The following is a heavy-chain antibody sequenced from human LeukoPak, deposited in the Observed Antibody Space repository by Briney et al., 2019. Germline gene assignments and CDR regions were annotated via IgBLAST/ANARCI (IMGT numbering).Heavy chain of an antibody. D-gene: IGHD5-24*01. J-gene: IGHJ6*03. Sequence: ASVKVSCKASGYTFTGYYMHWVRQAPGQGLEWMGWINPNSGGTNYAQKFQGRVTMTRDTSISTAYMELSRLRSDDTAVYYCARDGVEMATTGLYYYYYYMDVWGKGTTVTVSS. CDR1: GYTFTGYY. CDR3: ARDGVEMATTGLYYYYYYMDV. CDR2: INPNSGGT. V-gene: IGHV1-2*02.